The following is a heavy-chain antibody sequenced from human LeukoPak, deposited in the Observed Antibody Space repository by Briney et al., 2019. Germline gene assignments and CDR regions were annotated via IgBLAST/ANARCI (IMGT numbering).Heavy chain of an antibody. J-gene: IGHJ4*02. CDR2: INPNSGAT. D-gene: IGHD6-19*01. CDR3: AREPKTVAEYQDHY. V-gene: IGHV1-2*02. Sequence: ASVKVSCKASGYTFTGYYMHWVQQAPGQGLEWMGWINPNSGATHYAQKFQGRVTMTRDTSISTVYMELSRLRYDDTAVYYCAREPKTVAEYQDHYWGQGTLVTVSS. CDR1: GYTFTGYY.